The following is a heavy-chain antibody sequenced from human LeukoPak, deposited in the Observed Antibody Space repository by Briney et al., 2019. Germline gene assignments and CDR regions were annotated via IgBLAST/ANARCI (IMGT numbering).Heavy chain of an antibody. CDR2: IYYSGTT. J-gene: IGHJ4*02. CDR1: GASISSSY. D-gene: IGHD2-15*01. CDR3: ARRGYCSGGTCLTFDL. V-gene: IGHV4-59*08. Sequence: SETLSLTCTVSGASISSSYWSWIRQPPGKGLEWIGYIYYSGTTNYNPSLKSRLTISVDTSKNQFSLKLNSVTAADTAVYYCARRGYCSGGTCLTFDLWGQGTLVTVSS.